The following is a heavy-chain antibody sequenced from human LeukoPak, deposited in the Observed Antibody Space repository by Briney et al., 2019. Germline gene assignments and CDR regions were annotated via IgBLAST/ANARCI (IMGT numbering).Heavy chain of an antibody. CDR3: ARELHYYVAMDV. V-gene: IGHV3-23*01. CDR2: IGSDEKT. Sequence: GGSLRLSCAASGFGISSFAMTWVRQAPGKGLEWVSSIGSDEKTHYSESARGRFANSRDNFQHMVFLEMNTLRAEDTAVYYCARELHYYVAMDVWGQGTTVTVSS. D-gene: IGHD3-10*02. J-gene: IGHJ6*02. CDR1: GFGISSFA.